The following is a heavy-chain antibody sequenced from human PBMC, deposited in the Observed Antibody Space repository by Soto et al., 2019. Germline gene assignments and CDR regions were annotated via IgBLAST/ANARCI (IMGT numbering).Heavy chain of an antibody. V-gene: IGHV3-30-3*01. Sequence: GGSLRLSCAASGFTFSSYAMHWVRQAPGKGLEWVAVISYDGSNKYYADSVKGRFTISRDNSKNTLYLQMNSLRAEDTAVYYYADLGGPRRSPHFDYWGQGTLVTVSS. J-gene: IGHJ4*02. CDR3: ADLGGPRRSPHFDY. CDR2: ISYDGSNK. CDR1: GFTFSSYA. D-gene: IGHD3-10*01.